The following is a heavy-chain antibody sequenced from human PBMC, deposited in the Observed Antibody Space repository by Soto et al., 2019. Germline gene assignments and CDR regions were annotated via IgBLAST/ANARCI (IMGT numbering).Heavy chain of an antibody. CDR1: GFSLSTTGAG. CDR2: IYWDDDK. CDR3: ARSFYDSSGYFLLFDY. V-gene: IGHV2-5*02. D-gene: IGHD3-22*01. J-gene: IGHJ4*02. Sequence: QITLKESGPTLVKPTQPLTLTCTFSGFSLSTTGAGVGWIRQPPGKALEWLALIYWDDDKRYSPSLKTRLTITKDTSKNQVVLTMTNMDPVDTATYYCARSFYDSSGYFLLFDYWGQGTLVTVSS.